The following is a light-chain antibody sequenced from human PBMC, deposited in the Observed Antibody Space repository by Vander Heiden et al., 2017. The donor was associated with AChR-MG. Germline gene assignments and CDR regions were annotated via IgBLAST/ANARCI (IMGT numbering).Light chain of an antibody. V-gene: IGKV3-20*01. CDR3: QQYGRSPTWT. CDR1: QSVSSNY. Sequence: EVVLTHSPGPPSLSPGERATLSCRASQSVSSNYLAWYQQRPGQAPRLLIYGSSSRATGIPDRFSGSGSGTDFSLTISRLEPEDFAVYYCQQYGRSPTWTFGQGTKVEIK. CDR2: GSS. J-gene: IGKJ1*01.